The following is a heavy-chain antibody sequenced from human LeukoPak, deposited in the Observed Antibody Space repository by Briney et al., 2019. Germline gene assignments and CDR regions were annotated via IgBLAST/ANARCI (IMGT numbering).Heavy chain of an antibody. CDR1: GGSINGYY. D-gene: IGHD5-24*01. J-gene: IGHJ4*02. CDR2: IYHSGST. CDR3: ARFLGYTFDY. V-gene: IGHV4-38-2*02. Sequence: SETLSLTCTVSGGSINGYYWGWIRQPPGKGLEWIGSIYHSGSTYYNPSLKSRVTISVDTSKNQFSLKLSSVTAADTAVYYCARFLGYTFDYWGQGTLVTVSS.